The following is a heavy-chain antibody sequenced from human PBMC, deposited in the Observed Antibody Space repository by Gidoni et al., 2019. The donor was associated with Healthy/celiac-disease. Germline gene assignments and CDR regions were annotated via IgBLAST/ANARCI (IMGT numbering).Heavy chain of an antibody. V-gene: IGHV3-21*01. Sequence: EVQLVESGGGLVKPGGSLRLSCAASGSTFSSYSMNWVRQAPGKGLEWVSSISSSSSYIYYADSVKGRFTISRDNAKNSLYLQMNSLRAEDTAVYYCARERYNWNDGNAFDIWGQGTMVTVSS. D-gene: IGHD1-1*01. CDR3: ARERYNWNDGNAFDI. J-gene: IGHJ3*02. CDR1: GSTFSSYS. CDR2: ISSSSSYI.